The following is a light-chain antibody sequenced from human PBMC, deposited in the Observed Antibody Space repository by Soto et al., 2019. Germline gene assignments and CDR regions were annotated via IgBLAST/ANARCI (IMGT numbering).Light chain of an antibody. V-gene: IGKV3-20*01. Sequence: EIVLTQSPGTLSLSPGERATLXCRASQSLTNSFIAWYQQKPGQXPRLLIYDTSSRATGIPDRFSGSGSGTDFTLTISRLEPEDVAVYYCHQYGSAFGQGTRLEIK. CDR2: DTS. CDR3: HQYGSA. CDR1: QSLTNSF. J-gene: IGKJ5*01.